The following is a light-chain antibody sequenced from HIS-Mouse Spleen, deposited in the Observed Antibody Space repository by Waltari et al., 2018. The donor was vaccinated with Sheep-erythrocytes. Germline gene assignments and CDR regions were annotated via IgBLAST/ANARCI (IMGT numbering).Light chain of an antibody. V-gene: IGKV1-33*01. J-gene: IGKJ4*01. Sequence: DIQMTQSPSSLSASVGDRVTITCQASQDSSNYLNWYQQKPGKAPKLLIYEASNLETGVPSRFSGSGSGTDFTFTISSLQPEDIATYYCQQYDNLLTFGGGTKVEIK. CDR1: QDSSNY. CDR2: EAS. CDR3: QQYDNLLT.